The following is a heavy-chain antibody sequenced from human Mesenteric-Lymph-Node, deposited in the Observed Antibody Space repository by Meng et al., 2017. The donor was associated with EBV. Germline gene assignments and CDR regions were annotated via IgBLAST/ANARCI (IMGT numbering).Heavy chain of an antibody. V-gene: IGHV1-18*01. CDR3: ASGGSGINFDY. CDR1: GGPLISHV. D-gene: IGHD3-10*01. Sequence: LLPSGSRLKTPGSSWKVPCKVFGGPLISHVISWVRQAPGQGLEWMGWISADNGNTIFAQKFQGRVTMTADSSTSTAYMEVTSLTSDDTAVYYCASGGSGINFDYWGQGTLVTVSS. CDR2: ISADNGNT. J-gene: IGHJ4*02.